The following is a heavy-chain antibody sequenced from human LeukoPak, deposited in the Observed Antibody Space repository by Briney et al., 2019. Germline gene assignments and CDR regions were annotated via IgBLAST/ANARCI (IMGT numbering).Heavy chain of an antibody. CDR3: ARAKRIAADGSHFDY. CDR2: INPNSGGT. CDR1: GYTFTGYY. V-gene: IGHV1-2*02. J-gene: IGHJ4*02. Sequence: ASVKVSCKASGYTFTGYYMHWVRQAPGQGLEWMGWINPNSGGTNYAQKFQGRVTMTRDTSTSTVYIELSSLRSEDTAVYYCARAKRIAADGSHFDYWGQGTLVTVSS. D-gene: IGHD6-13*01.